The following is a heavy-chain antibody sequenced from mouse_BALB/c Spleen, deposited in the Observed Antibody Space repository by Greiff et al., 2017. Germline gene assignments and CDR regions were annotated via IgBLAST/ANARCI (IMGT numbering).Heavy chain of an antibody. CDR1: GFTFSSYA. CDR3: AREGPTMITSWFAY. Sequence: DVMLVESGGGLVKPGGSLKLSCAASGFTFSSYAMSWVRQTPEKRLEWVASISSGGSTYYPDSVKGRFTISRDNARNILYLQMSSLRSEDTAMYYCAREGPTMITSWFAYWGQGTLVTVSA. J-gene: IGHJ3*01. CDR2: ISSGGST. D-gene: IGHD2-4*01. V-gene: IGHV5-6-5*01.